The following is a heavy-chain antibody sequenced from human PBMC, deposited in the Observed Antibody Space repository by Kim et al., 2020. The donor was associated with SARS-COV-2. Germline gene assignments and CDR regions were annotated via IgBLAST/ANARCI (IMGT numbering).Heavy chain of an antibody. D-gene: IGHD2-15*01. CDR1: GFTFNNYA. V-gene: IGHV3-23*01. CDR3: AKAPAIGTCYSCGYFAY. J-gene: IGHJ4*03. Sequence: GGSLRLSCAASGFTFNNYAMSWVRQAPGKGLEWVSSISGTGGSTYYTDSVKDRFAISRDNAKNMVYLQMNSLRAEDTALYYCAKAPAIGTCYSCGYFAY. CDR2: ISGTGGST.